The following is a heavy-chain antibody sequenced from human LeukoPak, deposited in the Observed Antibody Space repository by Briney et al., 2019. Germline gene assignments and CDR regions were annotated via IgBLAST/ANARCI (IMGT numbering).Heavy chain of an antibody. CDR2: ISGSGGST. CDR1: GFSFSGNS. Sequence: GGSLRLSCAGSGFSFSGNSMNWVRQAPGKGLEWVSAISGSGGSTYYADSVKGRFTISRDNSKSTLYLQMNSLRAEDTAVYYCAKVADSSINFDYWGQGTLVTVSS. CDR3: AKVADSSINFDY. D-gene: IGHD6-13*01. V-gene: IGHV3-23*01. J-gene: IGHJ4*02.